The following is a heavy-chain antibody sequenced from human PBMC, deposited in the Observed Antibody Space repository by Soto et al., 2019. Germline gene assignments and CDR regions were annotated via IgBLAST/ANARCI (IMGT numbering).Heavy chain of an antibody. D-gene: IGHD5-12*01. CDR2: INAATGNT. J-gene: IGHJ4*02. CDR3: AREYGGHLDY. Sequence: QVQLVQSGAELKKPGASVKVSCRASGYTFTSNVIHWVRQAPGQRPEWVGWINAATGNTKYSQSFQGRVTITRDTSATTAHMEVSSLKAEDTAADYGAREYGGHLDYWGQGTLVTVSS. CDR1: GYTFTSNV. V-gene: IGHV1-3*01.